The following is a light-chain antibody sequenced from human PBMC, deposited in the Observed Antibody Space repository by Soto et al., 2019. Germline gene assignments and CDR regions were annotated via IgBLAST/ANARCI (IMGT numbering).Light chain of an antibody. CDR1: QSVSSDS. Sequence: EIVLTQSPGTLSLSPGERATLSCRASQSVSSDSLAWYQHKLGQAPRLLIYGASTRATGIPDRFSGSGSGTDFTLTISRLEPEDFAVYYCQQRSSWLTFGGGTKVGIK. V-gene: IGKV3D-20*02. CDR2: GAS. CDR3: QQRSSWLT. J-gene: IGKJ4*01.